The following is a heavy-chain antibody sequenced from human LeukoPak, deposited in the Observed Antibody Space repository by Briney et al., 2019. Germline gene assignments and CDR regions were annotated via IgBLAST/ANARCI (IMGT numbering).Heavy chain of an antibody. D-gene: IGHD2-15*01. V-gene: IGHV1-18*01. CDR2: ISAYNGNT. CDR3: ARGVFGGLLRDLTGFDP. Sequence: ASVKVSCTASGYTFTSYGISWVRQAPGQGLEWMGWISAYNGNTNYAQKLQGRVTMTTDTSTSTAYMELRSLRSDDTAVYYCARGVFGGLLRDLTGFDPWGQGTLVTVSS. CDR1: GYTFTSYG. J-gene: IGHJ5*02.